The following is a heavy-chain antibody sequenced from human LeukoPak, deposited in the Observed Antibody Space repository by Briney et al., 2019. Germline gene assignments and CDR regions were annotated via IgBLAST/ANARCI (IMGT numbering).Heavy chain of an antibody. Sequence: SVKVSCKASGFTFTSSAMQWVRQARGQRLEWIGWIVVGSGNTNYAQKFQERVTITRDMSTSTAYMELSSLRSEDTAVYYCAADGGAVAGTLDYWGQGTLVTVSS. CDR1: GFTFTSSA. J-gene: IGHJ4*02. V-gene: IGHV1-58*02. CDR2: IVVGSGNT. CDR3: AADGGAVAGTLDY. D-gene: IGHD6-19*01.